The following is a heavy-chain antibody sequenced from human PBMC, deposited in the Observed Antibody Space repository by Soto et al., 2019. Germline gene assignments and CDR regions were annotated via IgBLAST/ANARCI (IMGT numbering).Heavy chain of an antibody. CDR1: GFTFDNYA. J-gene: IGHJ4*02. Sequence: EVQLLESGGGLVQPGGSLRLSCAASGFTFDNYAMNWVRQAPGRGLEWVSAISGSGGSTYYADSVKGRFTISRDNSKNTLYLQMHSLRVDDTAVYYCAKDLDRLHSPPNLVDCWGQGTLITVSS. D-gene: IGHD4-4*01. CDR3: AKDLDRLHSPPNLVDC. V-gene: IGHV3-23*01. CDR2: ISGSGGST.